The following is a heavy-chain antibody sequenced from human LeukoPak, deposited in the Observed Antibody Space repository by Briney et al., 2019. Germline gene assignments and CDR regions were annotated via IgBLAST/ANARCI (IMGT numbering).Heavy chain of an antibody. J-gene: IGHJ4*02. CDR2: IYYSGST. CDR3: ARQIAVARPSFDY. Sequence: SETLSLTCTVSGGSISSYYWSWIRQPPGKGLEWIGYIYYSGSTNYNPSLKSRVTISVDTSKNQFSLKLSSVTAVDTAVYYCARQIAVARPSFDYWGQGTLVSASS. D-gene: IGHD6-19*01. V-gene: IGHV4-59*08. CDR1: GGSISSYY.